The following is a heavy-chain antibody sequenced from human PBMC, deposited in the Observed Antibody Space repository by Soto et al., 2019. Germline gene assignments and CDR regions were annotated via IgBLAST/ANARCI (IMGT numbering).Heavy chain of an antibody. Sequence: GGSLRLSCAASCFIFENFGMSWVRQARGKGLEWISSISGSGFKKYYADSVKGRFTISRDNSKSTVYLELNNLSAEDTAVYHCAKNQGVELVPLATVDWFDPWGQGSVVTVSS. D-gene: IGHD1-26*01. CDR3: AKNQGVELVPLATVDWFDP. V-gene: IGHV3-23*01. J-gene: IGHJ5*02. CDR2: ISGSGFKK. CDR1: CFIFENFG.